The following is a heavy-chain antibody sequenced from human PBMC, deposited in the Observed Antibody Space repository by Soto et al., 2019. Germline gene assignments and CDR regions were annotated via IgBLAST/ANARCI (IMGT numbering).Heavy chain of an antibody. J-gene: IGHJ4*02. V-gene: IGHV3-66*01. CDR1: GLTVSSNH. CDR2: IHRDGRT. Sequence: EVQLVESGGGLVQAGGSVRLSCAASGLTVSSNHMNWVRQAPGKGLEWVSVIHRDGRTYYADSVKGRFTVSRDRSKNTLYLRINILRAEDTAVYYCARDRSYSNFDGFDYWGQGTLVTVSS. CDR3: ARDRSYSNFDGFDY. D-gene: IGHD4-4*01.